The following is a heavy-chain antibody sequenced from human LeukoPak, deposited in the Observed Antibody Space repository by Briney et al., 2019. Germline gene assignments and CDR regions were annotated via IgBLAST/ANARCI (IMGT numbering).Heavy chain of an antibody. J-gene: IGHJ4*02. CDR3: ARESAPRYYGDFDY. D-gene: IGHD4-17*01. CDR2: IWYDGSDN. V-gene: IGHV3-33*01. Sequence: PGRSLRLSRAASGFTLSSYVMHWVRQAPGKGLEWVAVIWYDGSDNYYADSVKGRFTISRDDSKNTVYLQMDSLRAEDTAVYYCARESAPRYYGDFDYWGQGTLVIVSS. CDR1: GFTLSSYV.